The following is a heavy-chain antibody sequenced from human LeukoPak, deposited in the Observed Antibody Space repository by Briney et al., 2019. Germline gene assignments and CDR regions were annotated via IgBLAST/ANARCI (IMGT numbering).Heavy chain of an antibody. CDR1: GYVFTRYY. V-gene: IGHV1-46*01. D-gene: IGHD4-11*01. J-gene: IGHJ4*02. CDR2: INPSGGNT. Sequence: GASVKVSCKASGYVFTRYYVHWVRQAPGQGLEWMGKINPSGGNTNYAQKLQGRVTMTTDTSTSTAYMELRSLRSDDTAVYYCARSYSIGEFDYWGQGTLVTVSS. CDR3: ARSYSIGEFDY.